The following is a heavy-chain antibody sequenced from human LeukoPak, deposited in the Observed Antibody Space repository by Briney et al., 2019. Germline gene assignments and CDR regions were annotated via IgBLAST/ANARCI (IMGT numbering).Heavy chain of an antibody. J-gene: IGHJ4*02. CDR2: INHSGNT. D-gene: IGHD3-22*01. V-gene: IGHV4-34*01. Sequence: SETLSLTCAVYGGSFSGYYWSWIRQPPGKGLEWIGEINHSGNTNYNPSLKSRVTILVDTSKNQFSLKLNSVTAADTAVYYCAREAPGTPYDSSGYRPFDYWGQGTLVTVSS. CDR3: AREAPGTPYDSSGYRPFDY. CDR1: GGSFSGYY.